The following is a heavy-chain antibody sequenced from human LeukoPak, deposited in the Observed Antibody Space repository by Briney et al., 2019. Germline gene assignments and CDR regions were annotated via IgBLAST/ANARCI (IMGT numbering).Heavy chain of an antibody. Sequence: GGSLRLSCAASGFTFSSYSMHWVRQAPGKGLVWVSRINSDGSSTSYADSVKGRFTISRDNAKNSLYLQMNSLRAEDTAVYYCAGVEYCSSTSCQVPPYYYYYMDVWGKGTTVTISS. D-gene: IGHD2-2*01. V-gene: IGHV3-74*01. J-gene: IGHJ6*03. CDR3: AGVEYCSSTSCQVPPYYYYYMDV. CDR1: GFTFSSYS. CDR2: INSDGSST.